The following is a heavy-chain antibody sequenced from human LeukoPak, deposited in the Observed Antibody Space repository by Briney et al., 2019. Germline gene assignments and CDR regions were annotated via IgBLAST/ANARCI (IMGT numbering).Heavy chain of an antibody. D-gene: IGHD3-10*01. J-gene: IGHJ4*02. V-gene: IGHV4-4*07. Sequence: SETLSLTCTVSGGSISSYYWSWIRQPAGKRLEWIGRIYTSGSTNYNPSLKSRVTMSVDTSKNQFSLKLSSVTAADTAVYYCARATVYYGSAYYFDYWGQGTLVTVSS. CDR2: IYTSGST. CDR3: ARATVYYGSAYYFDY. CDR1: GGSISSYY.